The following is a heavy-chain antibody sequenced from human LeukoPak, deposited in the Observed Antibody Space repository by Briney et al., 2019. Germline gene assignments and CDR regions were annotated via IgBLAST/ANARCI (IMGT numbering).Heavy chain of an antibody. CDR2: IYYSGST. CDR1: GYSISSGYY. J-gene: IGHJ4*02. CDR3: ARGLRPVTPDY. D-gene: IGHD4-17*01. Sequence: SETLSLTCTVSGYSISSGYYWSWIRQPPGKGLEWIGYIYYSGSTNYNPSLKSRVTISVDTSKNQFSLKLSSVTAADTAVYYCARGLRPVTPDYWGQGTLVTVSS. V-gene: IGHV4-61*01.